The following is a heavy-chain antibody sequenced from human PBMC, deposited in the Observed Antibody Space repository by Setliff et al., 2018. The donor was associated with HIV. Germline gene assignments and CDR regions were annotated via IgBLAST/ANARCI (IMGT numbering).Heavy chain of an antibody. CDR1: GGSISIGGYY. J-gene: IGHJ6*03. V-gene: IGHV4-31*03. Sequence: SETPSLTCTVSGGSISIGGYYWGWIRQHPGKGLEWIGYIYHNGSTYYNPSLKSRVIISVDTSKDQFSLKLSSVTAADTAVYYCARGGGSRAATSSYHYMDVWGKGTTVTVSS. CDR3: ARGGGSRAATSSYHYMDV. D-gene: IGHD2-15*01. CDR2: IYHNGST.